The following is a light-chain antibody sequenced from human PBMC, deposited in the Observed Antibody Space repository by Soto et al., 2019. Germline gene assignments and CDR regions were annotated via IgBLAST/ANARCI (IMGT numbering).Light chain of an antibody. CDR1: QSVSSN. CDR2: GAS. CDR3: QQYNNWHWT. Sequence: EIVMTQSPATLSVSPGERATLSCRASQSVSSNLAWYQQKPGQAPRLLIYGASTRATGSPARFSGSGSGTEFTLTISSLQSEDFAVYYCQQYNNWHWTFGQGTKVEIK. J-gene: IGKJ1*01. V-gene: IGKV3-15*01.